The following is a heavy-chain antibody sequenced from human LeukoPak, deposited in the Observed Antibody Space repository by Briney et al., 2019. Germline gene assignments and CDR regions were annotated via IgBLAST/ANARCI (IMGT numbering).Heavy chain of an antibody. CDR1: GFTFSSYG. D-gene: IGHD6-13*01. Sequence: QTGGSLRLSCAASGFTFSSYGMHWVRQAPGKGLEWVAVISYDGSNKYYADSVKGRFTISRDDSKNTLYLQMNSLRAEDTAIYYCAKRPGKAAAGPFDPWGQGTLVTVSS. V-gene: IGHV3-30*18. J-gene: IGHJ5*02. CDR3: AKRPGKAAAGPFDP. CDR2: ISYDGSNK.